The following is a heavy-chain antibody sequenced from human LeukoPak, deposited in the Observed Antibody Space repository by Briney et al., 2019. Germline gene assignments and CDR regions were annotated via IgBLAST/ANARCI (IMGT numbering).Heavy chain of an antibody. CDR2: IGTAGDT. D-gene: IGHD3-3*01. V-gene: IGHV3-13*01. CDR3: ARGLSITIFGVVSDGMDV. CDR1: GFTFSSYD. Sequence: GGSLRLSCAASGFTFSSYDMHWVRQATGKGLEWVSAIGTAGDTYYPGSVKGRFTISRENAKNSLYLQMNSPRAGDTAVYYCARGLSITIFGVVSDGMDVWGQGTTVTVSS. J-gene: IGHJ6*02.